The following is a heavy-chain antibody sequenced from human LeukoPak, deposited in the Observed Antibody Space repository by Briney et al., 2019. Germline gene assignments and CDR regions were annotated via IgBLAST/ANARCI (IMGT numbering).Heavy chain of an antibody. CDR3: AKGMSGSSPYNWFDP. Sequence: GGSLRLSCAVSGFTFSSYAMSWVRQAPGKGLEWVSVISGSGDNKYYADSVKGRFTISRDNSKNTLYLQINSLSAEDTAVYYCAKGMSGSSPYNWFDPWGQGTLVTVSS. CDR2: ISGSGDNK. V-gene: IGHV3-23*01. J-gene: IGHJ5*02. CDR1: GFTFSSYA. D-gene: IGHD1-26*01.